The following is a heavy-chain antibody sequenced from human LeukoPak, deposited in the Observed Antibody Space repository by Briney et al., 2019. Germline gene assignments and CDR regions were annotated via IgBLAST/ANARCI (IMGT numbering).Heavy chain of an antibody. J-gene: IGHJ3*02. V-gene: IGHV1-2*02. CDR1: GYTFTGYY. CDR2: INPNSGGT. Sequence: ASVKVSCKASGYTFTGYYMHWVRQAPGQGLEWMGWINPNSGGTNYAQKFQGRVTMTRDTSISTAYTELSRLRSDDTAVYYCAGDFGGRADSTYDAFGIWGQGTMVTVSS. CDR3: AGDFGGRADSTYDAFGI. D-gene: IGHD2/OR15-2a*01.